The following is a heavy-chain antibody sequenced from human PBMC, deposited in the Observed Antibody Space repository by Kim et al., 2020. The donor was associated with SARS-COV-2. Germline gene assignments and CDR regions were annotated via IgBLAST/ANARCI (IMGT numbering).Heavy chain of an antibody. D-gene: IGHD5-12*01. Sequence: GGSLRLSCVASGFTFSSYAMSWVRQAPGKGLEWVSVISASGGSTHLEDSVKGRFTISRDNSKNTLYLQMNSLRAEDTAVYYCVRDPWERELHIEAMIDYWGQGTLVTVSS. CDR1: GFTFSSYA. CDR2: ISASGGST. CDR3: VRDPWERELHIEAMIDY. J-gene: IGHJ4*01. V-gene: IGHV3-23*01.